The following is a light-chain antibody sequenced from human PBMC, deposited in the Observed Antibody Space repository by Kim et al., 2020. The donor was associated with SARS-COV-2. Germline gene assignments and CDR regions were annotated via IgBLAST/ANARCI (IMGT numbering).Light chain of an antibody. J-gene: IGLJ3*02. V-gene: IGLV1-44*01. CDR2: YVN. CDR3: ASWHTRLKGWV. Sequence: QSVLTQPPSASGPPGQRVIVSCSGSRTNFGTNAVNCHQFVPETAPKLLLYYVNRRPSGVPYRVSGARSGSSASLAIGGLQSEDEADYYCASWHTRLKGWVFGGGTQLTVL. CDR1: RTNFGTNA.